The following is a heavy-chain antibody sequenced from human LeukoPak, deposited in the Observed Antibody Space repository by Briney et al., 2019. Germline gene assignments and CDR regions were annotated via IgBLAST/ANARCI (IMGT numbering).Heavy chain of an antibody. CDR3: ARGKTSQNIVTRKTYNWFDP. CDR2: IRSKPNNYAT. Sequence: GGSLRLSCAASGFAFSRPAMHWLRQAPGKGLEWVGRIRSKPNNYATTYSASVEGRFTISRDNAKNSLYLQMKSLRAEDTAVYYCARGKTSQNIVTRKTYNWFDPWGQGTLVTVSS. CDR1: GFAFSRPA. D-gene: IGHD2/OR15-2a*01. V-gene: IGHV3-73*01. J-gene: IGHJ5*02.